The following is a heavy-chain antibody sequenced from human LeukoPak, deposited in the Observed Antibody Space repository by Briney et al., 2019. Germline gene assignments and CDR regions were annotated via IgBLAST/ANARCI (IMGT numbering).Heavy chain of an antibody. J-gene: IGHJ4*02. D-gene: IGHD6-13*01. Sequence: PSETLSLTCTVSGGSISSSSYYWGWIRQPPGKGLEWIGYIYYSGSTNYNPSLKSRVTISVDTSKNQFSLKLSSVTAADTAVYYCARGGIAAAGTIWGQGTLVTVSS. CDR1: GGSISSSSYY. CDR3: ARGGIAAAGTI. CDR2: IYYSGST. V-gene: IGHV4-61*05.